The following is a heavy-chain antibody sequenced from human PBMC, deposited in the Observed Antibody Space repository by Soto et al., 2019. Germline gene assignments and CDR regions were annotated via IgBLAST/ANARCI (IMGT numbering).Heavy chain of an antibody. CDR2: IYYSGST. D-gene: IGHD4-17*01. J-gene: IGHJ4*02. Sequence: QVQLQESGPGLVKPSQTLSLTCTVSGGSISSGDYYWSWIRQPPGKGLEWIGYIYYSGSTYYNPSLKRRVTISVDTSKNQCSLKLSSVTAADTAVDYCATYGGISVYFDYWGQGTLVTVSS. CDR3: ATYGGISVYFDY. CDR1: GGSISSGDYY. V-gene: IGHV4-30-4*01.